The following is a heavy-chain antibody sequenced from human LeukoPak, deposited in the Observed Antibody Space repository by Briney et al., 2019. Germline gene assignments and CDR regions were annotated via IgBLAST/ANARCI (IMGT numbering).Heavy chain of an antibody. Sequence: ASVKVSCKASGYTFTSYYMHWVRQAPGQGLEWMGIINPSGGNTSYAQKFQGRVTMTRDTSTSTVYMELSSLRSEVTAVYYCAILWIQNSQNDYWGQGTLVTVSS. V-gene: IGHV1-46*01. CDR3: AILWIQNSQNDY. CDR2: INPSGGNT. J-gene: IGHJ4*02. D-gene: IGHD5-18*01. CDR1: GYTFTSYY.